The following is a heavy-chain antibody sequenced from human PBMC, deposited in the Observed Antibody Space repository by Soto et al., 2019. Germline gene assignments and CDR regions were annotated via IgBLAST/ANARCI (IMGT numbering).Heavy chain of an antibody. CDR3: VRGGAEMANPPPYLY. CDR1: GGTFDSYA. V-gene: IGHV1-69*06. CDR2: VIPMFLKS. D-gene: IGHD3-10*01. J-gene: IGHJ4*02. Sequence: SVKVSCKASGGTFDSYAISWVRQAPGQGLEWMGGVIPMFLKSNYAQKFQGRVTITADKSTNTVYMEMNSLKSEDTAVYYCVRGGAEMANPPPYLYWGQGTKVTVYS.